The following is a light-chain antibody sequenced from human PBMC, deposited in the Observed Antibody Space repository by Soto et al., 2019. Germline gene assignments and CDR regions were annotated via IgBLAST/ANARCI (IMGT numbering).Light chain of an antibody. V-gene: IGKV3-15*01. CDR1: QSVYNN. CDR3: LQYHTLWA. J-gene: IGKJ1*01. CDR2: GAS. Sequence: IVMTQSPATLSVPPGERPTLSCRASQSVYNNLAWYQQQPGQPTRLLIYGASSRATSLPARFSGSGSGTEFTLTISRLQSEDFTVYSCLQYHTLWAFGQGKKLEIK.